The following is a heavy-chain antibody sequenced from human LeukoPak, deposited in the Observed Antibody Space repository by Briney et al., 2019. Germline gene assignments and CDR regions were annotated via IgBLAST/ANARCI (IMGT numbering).Heavy chain of an antibody. D-gene: IGHD4-11*01. CDR1: GFAFSNSD. CDR2: IGKAGDT. Sequence: GSLRLSCAASGFAFSNSDMHWVRQTAGQGLEWVSGIGKAGDTYYLDSVRGRFTIFRENDENSVYLQMNNLRAGDTAVYYCARGDYMGFDPWGQGTLVTVSS. J-gene: IGHJ5*02. V-gene: IGHV3-13*01. CDR3: ARGDYMGFDP.